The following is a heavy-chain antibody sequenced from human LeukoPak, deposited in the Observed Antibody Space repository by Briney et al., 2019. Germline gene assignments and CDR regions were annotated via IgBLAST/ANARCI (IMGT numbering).Heavy chain of an antibody. CDR2: ISSSGSTI. D-gene: IGHD3-10*01. CDR3: VRDLRAGDYYGSGSYNY. V-gene: IGHV3-48*03. CDR1: GFTFSSYE. J-gene: IGHJ4*02. Sequence: GGSLRLSCAASGFTFSSYEMNWVRQAPGKGLEWVSYISSSGSTIYYADSVKGRFTISRDNAKNSLYLQMNSLRAEDMAVYYCVRDLRAGDYYGSGSYNYWGQGTLVSVSS.